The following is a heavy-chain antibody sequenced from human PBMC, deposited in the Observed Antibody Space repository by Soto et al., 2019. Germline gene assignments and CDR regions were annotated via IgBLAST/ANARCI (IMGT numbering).Heavy chain of an antibody. J-gene: IGHJ3*02. V-gene: IGHV3-15*01. D-gene: IGHD2-2*01. Sequence: EVQLVESGGGLVQPGGSLRLSCAVSGIPVGNAWMTWVRQAPGRGPEWIGRVKSKTSTGETEYSAPGEGRFTISRDESSNKVDLQMNSLKIEDTGLAYCRLGICIGTSCYWDDAFDIWGQGTKVTVSS. CDR3: RLGICIGTSCYWDDAFDI. CDR2: VKSKTSTGET. CDR1: GIPVGNAW.